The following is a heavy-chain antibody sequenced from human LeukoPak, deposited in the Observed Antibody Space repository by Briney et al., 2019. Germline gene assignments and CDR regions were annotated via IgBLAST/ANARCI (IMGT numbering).Heavy chain of an antibody. CDR3: ATGAGLYDF. D-gene: IGHD2-15*01. CDR1: GFTFSSYA. Sequence: GGSLRLSCAASGFTFSSYAMSWVRQAPGKGLEWVSAISGSGGSTYYADSVKGRFTISRDDAKNSLYLHLNSLRADDTAVYYCATGAGLYDFWGQGTLVTVSS. CDR2: ISGSGGST. V-gene: IGHV3-23*01. J-gene: IGHJ4*02.